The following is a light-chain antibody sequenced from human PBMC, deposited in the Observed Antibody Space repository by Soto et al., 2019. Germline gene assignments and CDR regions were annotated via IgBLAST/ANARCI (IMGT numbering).Light chain of an antibody. CDR1: SSDVGSYNL. CDR2: EGS. CDR3: CSYADSSTYV. Sequence: QSVLTQPASVSGSPGQSITISCTGTSSDVGSYNLVSWYQQHPGEAPKLMIYEGSKRPSGVSNRFSGSKSGNTASLTISGLQAEDDADYYCCSYADSSTYVFXTGTKVTVL. V-gene: IGLV2-23*01. J-gene: IGLJ1*01.